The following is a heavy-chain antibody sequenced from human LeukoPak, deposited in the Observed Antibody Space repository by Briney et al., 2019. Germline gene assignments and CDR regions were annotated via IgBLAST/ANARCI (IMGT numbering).Heavy chain of an antibody. CDR2: ISGSGGST. Sequence: SGGSLRLSCAASGFTFSSYAMSWVRQAPGKGLEWVSAISGSGGSTYYADSVKGRFTISRDNSKNTLYLQMNGLIAEDTAVYYCAKMRGYSSGWEYFDYWGQGTLVTVSS. CDR1: GFTFSSYA. V-gene: IGHV3-23*01. D-gene: IGHD6-19*01. CDR3: AKMRGYSSGWEYFDY. J-gene: IGHJ4*02.